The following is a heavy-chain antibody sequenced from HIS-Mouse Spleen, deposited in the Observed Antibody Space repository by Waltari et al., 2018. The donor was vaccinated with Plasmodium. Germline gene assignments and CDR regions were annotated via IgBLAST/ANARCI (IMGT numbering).Heavy chain of an antibody. CDR3: ARRGGSYYYFDY. V-gene: IGHV4-39*01. D-gene: IGHD1-26*01. J-gene: IGHJ4*02. Sequence: QLQLQESGPGLVKPSETLSLTCTVAGGSISSSSYYWGWIRQPPGKGREWIGSIDYSGSTYYNPSLKSRVTISVDTSKNQFSRKLSSVTAADTAVYYCARRGGSYYYFDYWGQGTLVTVSS. CDR2: IDYSGST. CDR1: GGSISSSSYY.